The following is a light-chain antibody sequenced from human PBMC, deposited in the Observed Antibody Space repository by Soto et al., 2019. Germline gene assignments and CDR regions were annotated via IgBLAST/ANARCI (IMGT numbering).Light chain of an antibody. V-gene: IGKV3-15*01. Sequence: VIITRSPGTLSVSPWARATLFCRAAQGVTTNFAWYQQKSGQSPRLLIYDVSNRATGVPARFSGSGSETDFTLTISGLRSEDSAVYFCQQYNNWPFSFGQGTRLEIK. J-gene: IGKJ5*01. CDR2: DVS. CDR3: QQYNNWPFS. CDR1: QGVTTN.